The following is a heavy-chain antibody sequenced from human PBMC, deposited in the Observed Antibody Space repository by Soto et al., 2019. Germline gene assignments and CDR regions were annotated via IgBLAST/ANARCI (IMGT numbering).Heavy chain of an antibody. Sequence: ASVKVSCKASGYTFTSYGISWVRQAPGQGLEWMGWISAYNGNTNYAQKLQGRVTMTTDTSTSTAYMELRSLRTDDTAVYYCASDLRGEELRFLEWVRRDCYYYGMDVWGQGSTVTVSS. CDR2: ISAYNGNT. D-gene: IGHD3-3*01. J-gene: IGHJ6*02. V-gene: IGHV1-18*04. CDR1: GYTFTSYG. CDR3: ASDLRGEELRFLEWVRRDCYYYGMDV.